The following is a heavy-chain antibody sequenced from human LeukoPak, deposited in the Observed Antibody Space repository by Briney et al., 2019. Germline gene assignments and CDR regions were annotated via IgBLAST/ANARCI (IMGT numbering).Heavy chain of an antibody. CDR3: ARRWNYGRNYYIDV. CDR1: GGSFSNYY. CDR2: INDSGRT. J-gene: IGHJ6*03. D-gene: IGHD1-7*01. Sequence: SETLSLTCAVYGGSFSNYYWSWIRQTPGKGMEWIGEINDSGRTNYNPSLMSRVTVSVDTSKNQFSLRLTSVTATDTAVYYCARRWNYGRNYYIDVWGKGATVSVSS. V-gene: IGHV4-34*01.